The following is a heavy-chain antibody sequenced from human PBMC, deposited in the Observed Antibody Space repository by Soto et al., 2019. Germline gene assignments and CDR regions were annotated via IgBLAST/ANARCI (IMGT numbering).Heavy chain of an antibody. CDR3: ARESHDILTGPPWVWYFDL. CDR2: INDRGSI. CDR1: GGSFSGYY. D-gene: IGHD3-9*01. V-gene: IGHV4-34*01. J-gene: IGHJ2*01. Sequence: QVQLQPWGAGPLRPLETLSLTCGVSGGSFSGYYWAWIRQSPGKGLEWIGEINDRGSINYNPSLMSPVRLSVDTSKNHYSLTLRSVTAAGTAVYYCARESHDILTGPPWVWYFDLWGRGTLVSVSS.